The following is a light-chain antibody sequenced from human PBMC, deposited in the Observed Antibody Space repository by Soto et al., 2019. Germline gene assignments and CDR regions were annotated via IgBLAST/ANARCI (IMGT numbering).Light chain of an antibody. CDR1: SGHSNYA. CDR2: VNNDGSH. Sequence: QSVPTQSPSASASLGASVKLTCSQSSGHSNYAMAWHQQQPEKGPRYLMKVNNDGSHIKGDGIPDRFSGSSSGAERYLTISSLQSEDEADYYCQTWGTGYWVFGGGTKVTVL. CDR3: QTWGTGYWV. J-gene: IGLJ3*02. V-gene: IGLV4-69*01.